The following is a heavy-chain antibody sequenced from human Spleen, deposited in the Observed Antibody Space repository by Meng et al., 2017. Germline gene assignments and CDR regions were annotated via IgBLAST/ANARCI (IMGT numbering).Heavy chain of an antibody. CDR1: GGIFSKSV. J-gene: IGHJ6*02. CDR2: INGVFGKT. CDR3: AAERYGDYVGYYYYGMDV. Sequence: SVKVSCKAPGGIFSKSVIGWVRQAPGQGLEWMGGINGVFGKTDYAQKFQGRATITTDESTSTVYMELSRLTSEDTAVYFCAAERYGDYVGYYYYGMDVWGQGTMVTVSS. D-gene: IGHD4-17*01. V-gene: IGHV1-69*05.